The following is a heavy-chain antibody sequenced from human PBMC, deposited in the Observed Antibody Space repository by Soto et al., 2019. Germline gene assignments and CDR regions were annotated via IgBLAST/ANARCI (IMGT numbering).Heavy chain of an antibody. CDR1: GFTFTSCA. V-gene: IGHV3-23*01. CDR3: AKGDWDYIAGHFDY. J-gene: IGHJ4*02. Sequence: PGGSLRLSCAASGFTFTSCAMSWVRQAPGKGLEWVSAISGTAGNTYHADSVKGRFTISRDISKNTPYLQMNSLRAEDTAVYYCAKGDWDYIAGHFDYWGQGTLVTVSS. D-gene: IGHD1-7*01. CDR2: ISGTAGNT.